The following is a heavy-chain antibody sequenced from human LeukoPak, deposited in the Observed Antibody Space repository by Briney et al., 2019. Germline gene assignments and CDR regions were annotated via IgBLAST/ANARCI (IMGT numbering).Heavy chain of an antibody. J-gene: IGHJ5*02. V-gene: IGHV1-2*02. CDR3: ARDPDYGSGSPNWFDP. Sequence: ASVKGSCKASGYTFNGHYMHWVRQAPGQGLEWMGWINPNSGGTNYAQKFQGRVTMNRDTSISTAYMALSRLRSDDTAVYYCARDPDYGSGSPNWFDPWGQGTLVTVSS. D-gene: IGHD3-10*01. CDR2: INPNSGGT. CDR1: GYTFNGHY.